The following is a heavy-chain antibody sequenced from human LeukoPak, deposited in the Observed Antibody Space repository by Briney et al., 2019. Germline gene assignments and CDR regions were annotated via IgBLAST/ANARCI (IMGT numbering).Heavy chain of an antibody. D-gene: IGHD1-26*01. CDR3: ARVGGATAVTMYFEY. CDR1: GITFSGYS. Sequence: PGRSLRLSCVVSGITFSGYSMIWVRQAPGKGLEWLSFMTTSGNTIFYAESVKDRFTISRGNAKKSLYLQMNSLRDEDSAVYYCARVGGATAVTMYFEYWGQGTLVTVSS. V-gene: IGHV3-48*02. J-gene: IGHJ4*02. CDR2: MTTSGNTI.